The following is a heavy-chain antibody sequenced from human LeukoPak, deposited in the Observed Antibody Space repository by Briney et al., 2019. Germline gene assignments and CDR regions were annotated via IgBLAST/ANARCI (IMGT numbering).Heavy chain of an antibody. V-gene: IGHV3-9*01. Sequence: PGGSLGLSCAASGFSFDDYAMHWVRQAPGKGLEWVSGISWNSGSIGYADSVKGRFTISRDNAKNSLYLQMNSLRAEDTALYYCARRIAVAGGGSHYFDYWGQGTLVTVSS. CDR2: ISWNSGSI. CDR1: GFSFDDYA. CDR3: ARRIAVAGGGSHYFDY. J-gene: IGHJ4*02. D-gene: IGHD6-13*01.